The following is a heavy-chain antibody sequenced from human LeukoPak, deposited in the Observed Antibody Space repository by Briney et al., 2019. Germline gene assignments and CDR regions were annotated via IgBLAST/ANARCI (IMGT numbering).Heavy chain of an antibody. V-gene: IGHV3-11*01. CDR1: GFTFSDHY. J-gene: IGHJ6*03. CDR2: ISSGGSTI. Sequence: GGSLRLSCATSGFTFSDHYMTWMRQAPGKGLEWVSYISSGGSTIYYADSVKGRFTISRDNAKNSLYLQMNSLRAEDTAVYYCARSSGYYYMDVWGKGTTVTISS. CDR3: ARSSGYYYMDV.